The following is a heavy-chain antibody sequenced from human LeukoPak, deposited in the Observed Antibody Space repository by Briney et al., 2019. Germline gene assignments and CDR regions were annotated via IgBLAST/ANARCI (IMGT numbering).Heavy chain of an antibody. Sequence: GGSLRLSRVASGFTFSNYGMNWVRQAPGKGLEWVAIIWFDGSNIDYAVSVKGRFTISRDNSKNTLFLQMNSLRAEDTAVYYCSRDHGDYSFDYWGQGTLVTVSS. CDR2: IWFDGSNI. D-gene: IGHD4-17*01. CDR1: GFTFSNYG. CDR3: SRDHGDYSFDY. J-gene: IGHJ4*02. V-gene: IGHV3-33*01.